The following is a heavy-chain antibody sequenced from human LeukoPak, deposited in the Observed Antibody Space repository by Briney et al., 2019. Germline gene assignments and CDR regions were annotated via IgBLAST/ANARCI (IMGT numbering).Heavy chain of an antibody. J-gene: IGHJ4*02. CDR1: GYTFSAYY. CDR2: INPNSGGT. CDR3: ARFASVAHFDN. D-gene: IGHD5-12*01. V-gene: IGHV1-2*04. Sequence: ASVKVSCKASGYTFSAYYIQWVRQAPGQGLEWMGWINPNSGGTNYAQKFQGWVTMTTDTSTSTANMELRRLRSDDTAVYYCARFASVAHFDNWGQGTLVTVSS.